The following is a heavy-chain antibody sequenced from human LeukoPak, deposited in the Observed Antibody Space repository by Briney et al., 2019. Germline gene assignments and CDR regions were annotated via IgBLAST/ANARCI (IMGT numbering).Heavy chain of an antibody. CDR1: GFTVSSFA. D-gene: IGHD1-7*01. Sequence: GGSLRLSCAASGFTVSSFAMNWGRQAPQKRLGWVSAISGSGGTPFSADSVKGRLTISRDNSKNTLYLQMNSLRAEDTAVYYCVKRTVNYPFDFWGQGTLVTVSS. CDR2: ISGSGGTP. CDR3: VKRTVNYPFDF. J-gene: IGHJ4*02. V-gene: IGHV3-23*01.